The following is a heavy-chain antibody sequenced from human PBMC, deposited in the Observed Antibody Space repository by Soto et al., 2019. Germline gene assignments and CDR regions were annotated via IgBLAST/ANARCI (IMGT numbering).Heavy chain of an antibody. V-gene: IGHV3-21*01. Sequence: EVQLVESGGGLVKPGGSLRLSCAASGFTFSSYSMNWVRQAPGKGLEWVSSISSSSSYIYYADSVKGRFTISRDNAKNPLYLQMNSPGAEDTAVYYCAREVSKYSGYDFDYWGQGTLVTVSS. CDR3: AREVSKYSGYDFDY. D-gene: IGHD5-12*01. CDR2: ISSSSSYI. J-gene: IGHJ4*02. CDR1: GFTFSSYS.